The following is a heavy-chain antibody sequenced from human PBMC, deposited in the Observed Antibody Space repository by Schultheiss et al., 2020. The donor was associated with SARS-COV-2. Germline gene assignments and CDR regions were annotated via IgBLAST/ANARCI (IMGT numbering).Heavy chain of an antibody. CDR1: GFTFSSYG. J-gene: IGHJ4*02. V-gene: IGHV3-30*03. Sequence: GGSLRLPCAASGFTFSSYGMHWVRQAPGKGLEWVAVISYDGSNKYYADSVEGRFTISRDNSKNTLYLQMNSLRAEDTAVYYCARSRGGHSGSYSGFDYWGRGTLVTVSS. CDR2: ISYDGSNK. CDR3: ARSRGGHSGSYSGFDY. D-gene: IGHD1-26*01.